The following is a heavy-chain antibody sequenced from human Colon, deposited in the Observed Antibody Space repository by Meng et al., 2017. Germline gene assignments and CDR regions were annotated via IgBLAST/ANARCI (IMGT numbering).Heavy chain of an antibody. Sequence: QVQVQEPGPGLVKPSGTLSLTCAVTGGSISNSNWWSWVRQPPEKGLECIEEIYHSGSTNYNPSLKSRVTISVDKSKNQFSLKLSSVTAADTAVYYCASFPPPGKQWLVTDYWGQGTLVTVSS. CDR3: ASFPPPGKQWLVTDY. D-gene: IGHD6-19*01. J-gene: IGHJ4*02. CDR1: GGSISNSNW. CDR2: IYHSGST. V-gene: IGHV4-4*02.